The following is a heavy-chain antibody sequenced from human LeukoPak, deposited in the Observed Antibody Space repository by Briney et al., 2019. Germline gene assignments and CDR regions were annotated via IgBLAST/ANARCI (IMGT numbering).Heavy chain of an antibody. V-gene: IGHV4-4*07. J-gene: IGHJ3*02. Sequence: SETLSLTCTVSGGSISSYYWSWIRQPAGKGLEWIGRIYTSGSTNYNPSLKSRVTMSVDTSKNQFSLKLSSVAAADTAVYYCARDEYMTENMAPLSHPEHIAAAGTHAFDIWGQGTMVTVSS. CDR1: GGSISSYY. D-gene: IGHD6-13*01. CDR2: IYTSGST. CDR3: ARDEYMTENMAPLSHPEHIAAAGTHAFDI.